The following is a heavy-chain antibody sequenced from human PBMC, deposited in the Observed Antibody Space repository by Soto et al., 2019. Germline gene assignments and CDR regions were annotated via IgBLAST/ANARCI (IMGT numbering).Heavy chain of an antibody. V-gene: IGHV4-34*01. D-gene: IGHD2-15*01. CDR1: GGSFSGYY. J-gene: IGHJ6*02. CDR3: ASLGGYCSGGSCYGYSYGTYYYYGMDV. CDR2: INHSGST. Sequence: QVQLQQWGAGLLKPSETLSLTCAVYGGSFSGYYWSWIRQPPGKGLEWIGEINHSGSTNYNPSLKSRVTISVYTSKNQFSLKLGSVTAADTAVYYCASLGGYCSGGSCYGYSYGTYYYYGMDVCGQGTTVTVSS.